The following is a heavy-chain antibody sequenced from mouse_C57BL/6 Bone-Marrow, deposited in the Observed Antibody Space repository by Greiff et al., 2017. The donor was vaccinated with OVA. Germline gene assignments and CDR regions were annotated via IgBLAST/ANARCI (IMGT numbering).Heavy chain of an antibody. CDR3: ARGRLRRPFAY. CDR1: GYTFTDYY. D-gene: IGHD2-4*01. Sequence: QVQLKQSGAELVRPGASVKLSCKASGYTFTDYYINWVKQRPGQGLEWIARIYPGSGNTYYNEKFKGKATLTAEKSSSTAYMQLSSLTSEDSAVYFCARGRLRRPFAYWGQGTLVTVSA. CDR2: IYPGSGNT. J-gene: IGHJ3*01. V-gene: IGHV1-76*01.